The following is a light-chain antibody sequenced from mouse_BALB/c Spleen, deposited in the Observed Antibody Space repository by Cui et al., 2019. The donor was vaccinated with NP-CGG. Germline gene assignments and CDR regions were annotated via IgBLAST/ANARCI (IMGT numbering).Light chain of an antibody. CDR3: ALWYSNHWV. CDR1: TGAVTTSNY. Sequence: QAVVPQESALTISPGETVIFTCRSSTGAVTTSNYANWVQEKPDHLFTGLIGGTNNRAPGVPARFSGSLIGDKAALTITGAQTEDEAIYFCALWYSNHWVFGGGTKLTVL. V-gene: IGLV1*01. J-gene: IGLJ1*01. CDR2: GTN.